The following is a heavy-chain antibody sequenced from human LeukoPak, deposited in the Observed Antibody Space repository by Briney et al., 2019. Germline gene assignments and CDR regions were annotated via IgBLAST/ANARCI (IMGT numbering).Heavy chain of an antibody. CDR2: ISSSSSYI. CDR1: GFTFSSYS. CDR3: AKDYESGSYYYFDY. Sequence: GGSLRLSCAASGFTFSSYSMNWVRQAPGKGLEWVSSISSSSSYIYYADSVKGRFTISRDNSKNTLYLQMNSLRAEDTAVYYCAKDYESGSYYYFDYWGQGTLVTVSS. D-gene: IGHD1-26*01. V-gene: IGHV3-21*04. J-gene: IGHJ4*02.